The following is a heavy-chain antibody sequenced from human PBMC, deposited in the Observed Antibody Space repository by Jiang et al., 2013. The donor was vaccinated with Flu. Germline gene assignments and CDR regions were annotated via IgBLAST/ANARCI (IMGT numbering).Heavy chain of an antibody. J-gene: IGHJ3*02. CDR2: IYYSGST. D-gene: IGHD1-26*01. CDR1: GGSISSYY. V-gene: IGHV4-59*08. CDR3: ARPVGWELYAFDI. Sequence: GPGLVKPSETLSLTCTVSGGSISSYYWSWIRQPPGKGLEWIGYIYYSGSTNYNPSLKSRVTISVDTSKNQFSLKLSSVTAADTAVYYCARPVGWELYAFDIWGQGTMVTVSS.